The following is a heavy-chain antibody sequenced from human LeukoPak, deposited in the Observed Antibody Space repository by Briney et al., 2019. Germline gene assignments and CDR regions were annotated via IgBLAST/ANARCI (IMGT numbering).Heavy chain of an antibody. Sequence: ASVKVSCKASGYTFTDYYIHWVRQAPRQGLEWMGWINPNSGGTNYVQKFQGRVTMTRDTSISTAYMELSRLRSDDTAVYYCARDDYIYPNWFDPWGQGTLVTVSS. J-gene: IGHJ5*02. CDR3: ARDDYIYPNWFDP. D-gene: IGHD4-11*01. CDR1: GYTFTDYY. CDR2: INPNSGGT. V-gene: IGHV1-2*02.